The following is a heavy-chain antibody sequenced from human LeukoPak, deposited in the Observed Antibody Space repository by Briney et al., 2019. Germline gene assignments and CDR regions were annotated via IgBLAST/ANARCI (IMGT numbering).Heavy chain of an antibody. J-gene: IGHJ4*02. CDR2: IKSKTDSGTA. CDR1: GFTFSNAW. D-gene: IGHD3-22*01. V-gene: IGHV3-15*01. CDR3: TATYYYDSSGYYGLAY. Sequence: GGSLRLSCAASGFTFSNAWMSWVRQAPGKGLEWGGRIKSKTDSGTADYAAPVKGRFTISRDESKNTLYLQMNSLKTEDTAVYYCTATYYYDSSGYYGLAYWGQGTLVTVSS.